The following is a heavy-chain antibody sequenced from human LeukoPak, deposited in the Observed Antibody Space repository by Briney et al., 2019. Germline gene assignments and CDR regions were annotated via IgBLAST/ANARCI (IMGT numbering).Heavy chain of an antibody. CDR1: GYTFTSYT. CDR3: ATDNGSGSYYMAAVFDY. D-gene: IGHD1-26*01. CDR2: INTGNGNT. Sequence: ASVKVSCKASGYTFTSYTMHWVRQAPGQRLEWMGWINTGNGNTKYSQEFQGRVTITRDTSASTAYMELSSLRSEDMAVYYCATDNGSGSYYMAAVFDYWGQGTLVTVSS. J-gene: IGHJ4*02. V-gene: IGHV1-3*03.